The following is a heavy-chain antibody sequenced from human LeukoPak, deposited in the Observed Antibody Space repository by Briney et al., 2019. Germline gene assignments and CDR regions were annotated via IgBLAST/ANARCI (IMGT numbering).Heavy chain of an antibody. J-gene: IGHJ4*02. Sequence: PGGSLRLSCAASGFSFDDYVMHWVRQAPGKGLEWVSLISWDGGSTYYADSVKGRFTISRDNSKNSLYLQMNSLRAEDTAVYYCARDLQSSGSGSGYLNWGQGTLVTVSS. CDR3: ARDLQSSGSGSGYLN. D-gene: IGHD3-10*01. CDR1: GFSFDDYV. CDR2: ISWDGGST. V-gene: IGHV3-43D*03.